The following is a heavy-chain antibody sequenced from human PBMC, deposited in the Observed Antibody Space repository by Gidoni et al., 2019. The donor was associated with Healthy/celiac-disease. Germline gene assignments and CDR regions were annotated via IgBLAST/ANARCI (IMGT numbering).Heavy chain of an antibody. D-gene: IGHD1-20*01. CDR1: GYTFTSYN. CDR3: AREEVTEGGGGMDV. Sequence: QVQLVQSGAEVKKPGASVKVSCKASGYTFTSYNMPWVRQAPGQGLEWMGIINPSGGSTSYEQKFQGRVTMTRDTSTSTVYMELSSLRSEDTAVYYCAREEVTEGGGGMDVWGQGTTVTVSS. V-gene: IGHV1-46*01. CDR2: INPSGGST. J-gene: IGHJ6*02.